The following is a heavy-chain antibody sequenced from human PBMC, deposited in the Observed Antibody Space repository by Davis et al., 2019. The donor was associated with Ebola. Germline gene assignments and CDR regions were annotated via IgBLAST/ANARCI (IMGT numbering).Heavy chain of an antibody. D-gene: IGHD2-15*01. CDR3: ARDLGYCSGGSCLTYYYYGMDV. CDR2: IYYSGST. Sequence: MPSETLSLTCTVSGGSISSYYWSWIRQPPGKGLEWIGYIYYSGSTNYNPSLKSRVTISVDTSKNQFSLKLSSVTAADTAVYYCARDLGYCSGGSCLTYYYYGMDVWGKGTTVTVSS. J-gene: IGHJ6*04. CDR1: GGSISSYY. V-gene: IGHV4-59*01.